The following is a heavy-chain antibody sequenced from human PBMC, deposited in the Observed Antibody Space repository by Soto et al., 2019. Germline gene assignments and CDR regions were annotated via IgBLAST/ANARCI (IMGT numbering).Heavy chain of an antibody. J-gene: IGHJ4*02. D-gene: IGHD6-19*01. CDR1: GFTFSRYG. CDR3: ARDREQWLVGYYFDY. V-gene: IGHV3-33*01. Sequence: PGGSLRLSCAASGFTFSRYGMHWVRQAPGRGLEWVAGIWYDGSNIYYADSVKGRFTISRDNSKDTLDLQMNSLRAEDTAVYYCARDREQWLVGYYFDYWGQGTLVTVSS. CDR2: IWYDGSNI.